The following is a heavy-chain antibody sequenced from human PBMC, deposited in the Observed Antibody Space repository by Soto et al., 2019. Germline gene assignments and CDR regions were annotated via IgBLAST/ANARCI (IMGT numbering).Heavy chain of an antibody. CDR3: AREGDSDFDS. J-gene: IGHJ4*02. Sequence: LETLSHTCTVSGGSVSSGSNYWSWIRQPPGKALEWVGYIYSSGNTNYNPSLKSRVTISLDTSKNQFSLNLSSVTAADTAVYYCAREGDSDFDSWGQGTLVTVSS. CDR1: GGSVSSGSNY. CDR2: IYSSGNT. D-gene: IGHD3-16*01. V-gene: IGHV4-61*01.